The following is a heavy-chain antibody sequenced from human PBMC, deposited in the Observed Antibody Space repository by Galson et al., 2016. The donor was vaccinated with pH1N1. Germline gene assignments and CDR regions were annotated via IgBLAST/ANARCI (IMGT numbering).Heavy chain of an antibody. V-gene: IGHV1-46*01. Sequence: SVNVSCKASGYTFTSDFMHWVRQAPGRGLEWMGMLNPTGGSRIYAQKSQGRVTMTRDTSTSTVYMELSSLRSEDTAVYYCARARESSGYYLGSDAFDIWGQGTMVTVSS. CDR1: GYTFTSDF. J-gene: IGHJ3*02. CDR3: ARARESSGYYLGSDAFDI. D-gene: IGHD3-22*01. CDR2: LNPTGGSR.